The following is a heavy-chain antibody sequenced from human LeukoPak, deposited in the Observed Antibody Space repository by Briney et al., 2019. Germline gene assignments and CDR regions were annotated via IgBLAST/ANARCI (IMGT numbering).Heavy chain of an antibody. D-gene: IGHD5/OR15-5a*01. CDR3: ARDRVYCLNDTCYTRYMDV. V-gene: IGHV4-30-4*08. Sequence: SETLSLTCIVSGDSMNSGDYYWSWIRQPPGKGLEWIGYIYHSGTTYYNSSLMSRIIMSVDMSKNQFSLKLSSVTAADTAVYYCARDRVYCLNDTCYTRYMDVWGKGTTVTVSS. J-gene: IGHJ6*03. CDR1: GDSMNSGDYY. CDR2: IYHSGTT.